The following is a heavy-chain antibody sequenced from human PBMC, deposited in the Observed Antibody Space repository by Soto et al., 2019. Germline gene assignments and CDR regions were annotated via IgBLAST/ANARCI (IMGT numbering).Heavy chain of an antibody. CDR2: VNPSGGST. CDR3: ARVPSPWGSGSFDY. J-gene: IGHJ4*02. V-gene: IGHV1-46*01. CDR1: GYTFTSYY. Sequence: GASVKVSCKASGYTFTSYYMHWVRQAPGQGLEWMGIVNPSGGSTSYAQKFQGRVTMTRDTSTSTVYMELRSLRFEDTAVYYCARVPSPWGSGSFDYWGQGTLVTVSS. D-gene: IGHD3-10*01.